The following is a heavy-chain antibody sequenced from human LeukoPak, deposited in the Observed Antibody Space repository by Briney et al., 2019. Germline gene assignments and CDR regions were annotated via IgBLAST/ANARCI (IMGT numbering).Heavy chain of an antibody. CDR2: INHSGST. CDR3: ATKASPGIAVAGYFDC. J-gene: IGHJ4*02. CDR1: GGSFSGYY. V-gene: IGHV4-34*01. D-gene: IGHD6-19*01. Sequence: SETLSLTCAVYGGSFSGYYWSWIRQPPGKGLEWIGEINHSGSTNYNPSLKSRVTISVDTSKNQFSLKLSSVTAADTAVYYCATKASPGIAVAGYFDCWGQGTLVTVSS.